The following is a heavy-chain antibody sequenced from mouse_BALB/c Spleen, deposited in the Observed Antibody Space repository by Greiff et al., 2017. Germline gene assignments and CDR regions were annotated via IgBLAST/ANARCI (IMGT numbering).Heavy chain of an antibody. CDR1: GYSITSGYY. V-gene: IGHV3-6*02. D-gene: IGHD2-3*01. CDR2: ISYDGSN. J-gene: IGHJ3*01. CDR3: ARDGYSQFAY. Sequence: EVHLVESGPGLVKPSQSLSLTCSVTGYSITSGYYWNWIRQFPGNKLEWMGYISYDGSNNYNPSLKNRISITRDTSKNQFFLKLNSVTTEDTATYYCARDGYSQFAYWGQGTLVTVSA.